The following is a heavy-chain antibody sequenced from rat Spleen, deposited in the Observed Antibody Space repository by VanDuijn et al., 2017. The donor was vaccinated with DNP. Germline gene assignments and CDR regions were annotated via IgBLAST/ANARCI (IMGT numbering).Heavy chain of an antibody. D-gene: IGHD1-9*01. J-gene: IGHJ2*01. CDR3: ATHTTGITNDY. CDR1: GFTFSNSG. Sequence: EVQLVESGGGLVQPGRSLKLSCAASGFTFSNSGMAWVRQAPTKGLEWVAYISYDGGITNYGDSVKGRFTISRDNAKSTLYLQMDSMRSEETANYYCATHTTGITNDYWGQGVIVTVSS. V-gene: IGHV5-29*01. CDR2: ISYDGGIT.